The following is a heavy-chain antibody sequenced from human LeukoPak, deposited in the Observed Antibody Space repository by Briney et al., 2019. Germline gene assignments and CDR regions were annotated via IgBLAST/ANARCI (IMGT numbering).Heavy chain of an antibody. D-gene: IGHD2-2*01. J-gene: IGHJ6*03. CDR2: ISGSGHYT. CDR3: ARDGSWGDYQFYFYMDV. V-gene: IGHV3-23*01. CDR1: GFTFGSFG. Sequence: PGGSLRLSCEASGFTFGSFGMSWVRQAPGKGLEWVSGISGSGHYTYQADSVKGRFTISRDNSKSTLYIQMNSLRGDDTAVYYCARDGSWGDYQFYFYMDVWGKGTTVTVSS.